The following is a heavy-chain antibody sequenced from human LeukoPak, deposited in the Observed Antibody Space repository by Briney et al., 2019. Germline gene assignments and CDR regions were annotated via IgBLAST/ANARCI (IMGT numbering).Heavy chain of an antibody. CDR3: ARGIGAAAHFYYYYYYMDV. CDR1: GYTFTSYD. D-gene: IGHD6-13*01. CDR2: MNPNSGNT. Sequence: GASVKVSCKASGYTFTSYDINWVRQATGQGLEWMGWMNPNSGNTGYAQKFQGRVTMTRNTSISTAYMELGSLRSEDTAVYYCARGIGAAAHFYYYYYYMDVWGKGTTVTVSS. J-gene: IGHJ6*03. V-gene: IGHV1-8*01.